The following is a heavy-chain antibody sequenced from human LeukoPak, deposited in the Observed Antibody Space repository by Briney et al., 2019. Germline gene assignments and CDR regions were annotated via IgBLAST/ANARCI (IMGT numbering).Heavy chain of an antibody. Sequence: GGSLRLSCAASGFTFSSYWMHWVRQAPGKGLVWVSRINSDGSSTSYADSVEGRFTISRDNAKNTLYLQMNSLRAEDTAVYYCARALAVAGTGGFDPWGQGTLVIVSS. CDR3: ARALAVAGTGGFDP. CDR1: GFTFSSYW. D-gene: IGHD6-19*01. V-gene: IGHV3-74*01. J-gene: IGHJ5*02. CDR2: INSDGSST.